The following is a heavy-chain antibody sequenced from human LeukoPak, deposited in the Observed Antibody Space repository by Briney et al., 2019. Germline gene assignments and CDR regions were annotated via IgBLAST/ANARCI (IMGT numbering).Heavy chain of an antibody. D-gene: IGHD3-22*01. CDR2: INHRGST. Sequence: SETLSLTCAVYGGSFRGYYSSWIPQPPGKGLEWIGEINHRGSTNYNPSLKSRVTISVDTSKNHFFLKLSSVTAADTAVYYCARGRRRYYYDSSGYYNFFDYWGQGTLVTVSS. J-gene: IGHJ4*02. V-gene: IGHV4-34*01. CDR1: GGSFRGYY. CDR3: ARGRRRYYYDSSGYYNFFDY.